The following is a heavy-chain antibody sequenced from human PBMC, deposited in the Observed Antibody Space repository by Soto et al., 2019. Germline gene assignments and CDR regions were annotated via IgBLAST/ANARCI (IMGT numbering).Heavy chain of an antibody. CDR2: IIPIFGTA. CDR1: GGTFSSYA. Sequence: QVQLVQSGAEVKKPGSSVKVSCKASGGTFSSYAISWVRQAPGQGLEWMGGIIPIFGTANYAQKFQGRVTITAAESTSTAYMELSSLRSEDTAVYYCARGYYYDSSGYYWYYYYGMDVWGQGTTVTVSS. J-gene: IGHJ6*02. V-gene: IGHV1-69*12. D-gene: IGHD3-22*01. CDR3: ARGYYYDSSGYYWYYYYGMDV.